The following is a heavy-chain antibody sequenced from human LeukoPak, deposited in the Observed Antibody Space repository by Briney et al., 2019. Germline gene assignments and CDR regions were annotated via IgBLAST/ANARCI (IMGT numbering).Heavy chain of an antibody. CDR1: GYTFTDYY. V-gene: IGHV1-2*02. J-gene: IGHJ5*02. D-gene: IGHD5-12*01. CDR3: ARDAHNGYEFHDWFDP. Sequence: ASVKVSCKASGYTFTDYYVHWVRQAPGQGLEWMGWINPNSGGTKYAQKFQGRVTMTTDTSISTAYMEMSRLTSDDTAVYYCARDAHNGYEFHDWFDPWGQGALVTVSS. CDR2: INPNSGGT.